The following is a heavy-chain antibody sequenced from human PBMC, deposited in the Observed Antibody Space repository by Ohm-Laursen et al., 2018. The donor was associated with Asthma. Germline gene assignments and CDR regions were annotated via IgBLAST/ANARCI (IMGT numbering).Heavy chain of an antibody. V-gene: IGHV3-30-3*01. CDR2: ISKDGSNK. Sequence: SLRLSCAASGFTFSSNAMHWVRQAPGKGLGWVAVISKDGSNKYYAESVKGRFTISRDNSMNTLYVQMNSLRAEDTAVYYCARDHYYSSGTYFDYWGQGTLVTVSS. CDR3: ARDHYYSSGTYFDY. J-gene: IGHJ4*02. CDR1: GFTFSSNA. D-gene: IGHD3-10*01.